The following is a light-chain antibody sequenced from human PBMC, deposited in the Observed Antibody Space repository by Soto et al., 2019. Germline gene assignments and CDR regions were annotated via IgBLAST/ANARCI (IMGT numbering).Light chain of an antibody. Sequence: QSVPTQPRSVSRSPGQSVTISCTGTSSDVGGYSYVSWYQQHPGKAPKLMIYDVTTRPSGIPDRFSGSKSGNTASLTISGLQAEDETDYYCFSYAGSYTFVFGTGTKVTFL. CDR1: SSDVGGYSY. V-gene: IGLV2-11*01. CDR2: DVT. CDR3: FSYAGSYTFV. J-gene: IGLJ1*01.